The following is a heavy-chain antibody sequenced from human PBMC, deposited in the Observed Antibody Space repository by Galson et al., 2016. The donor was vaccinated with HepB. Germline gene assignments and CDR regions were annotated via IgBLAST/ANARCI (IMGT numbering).Heavy chain of an antibody. J-gene: IGHJ5*02. CDR3: ATARNHHYDDFWSPPSGS. D-gene: IGHD3-3*01. CDR1: EFTFIDYP. CDR2: ISYDGSNT. V-gene: IGHV3-30-3*01. Sequence: LRLSCAASEFTFIDYPMHWVRQAPGKGLEWVAVISYDGSNTYYADSVKGRFTISRDNSRNTLWLQMNSLRAEDTAVYFCATARNHHYDDFWSPPSGSWGQGTLVTVSS.